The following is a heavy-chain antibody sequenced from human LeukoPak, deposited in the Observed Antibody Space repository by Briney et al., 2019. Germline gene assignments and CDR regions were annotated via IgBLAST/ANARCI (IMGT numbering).Heavy chain of an antibody. CDR1: GYTFTSYG. D-gene: IGHD3-10*01. CDR2: MNPNSGNT. V-gene: IGHV1-8*02. Sequence: ASVKVSCKASGYTFTSYGISWVRQATGQGLEWMGWMNPNSGNTGYAQKFQGRVTMTRNTSISTAYMELSSLRSEDTAVYYCARGTYRFGELLKGGYGRGYYFDYWGQGTLVTVSS. CDR3: ARGTYRFGELLKGGYGRGYYFDY. J-gene: IGHJ4*02.